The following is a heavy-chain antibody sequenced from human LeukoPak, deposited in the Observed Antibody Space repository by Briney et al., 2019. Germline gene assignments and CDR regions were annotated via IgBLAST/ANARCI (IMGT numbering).Heavy chain of an antibody. D-gene: IGHD3-3*01. CDR2: ISGSGSDI. CDR1: GFTFSDYY. V-gene: IGHV3-11*06. Sequence: GGSLRLSCATSGFTFSDYYMSWIRPAPGKGLEWLSYISGSGSDINYADSVKGRFTVSRDNSKNTLHLQMNSLRAEDTAVYYCAKGEKRVFFGEVIVHQKYNCFDPWGQGTLVTVSS. J-gene: IGHJ5*02. CDR3: AKGEKRVFFGEVIVHQKYNCFDP.